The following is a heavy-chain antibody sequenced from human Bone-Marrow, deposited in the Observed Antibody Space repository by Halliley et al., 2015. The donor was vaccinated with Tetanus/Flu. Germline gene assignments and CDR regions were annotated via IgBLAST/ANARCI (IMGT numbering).Heavy chain of an antibody. Sequence: GLEVIGDGFFSGTTYYNPSLGSRLAISLDTSKNQFSLKLSSVTTADTGVYYCASMTAMTSFEYWGQGTLITVSS. D-gene: IGHD4-17*01. CDR2: GFFSGTT. CDR3: ASMTAMTSFEY. J-gene: IGHJ4*02. V-gene: IGHV4-30-4*01.